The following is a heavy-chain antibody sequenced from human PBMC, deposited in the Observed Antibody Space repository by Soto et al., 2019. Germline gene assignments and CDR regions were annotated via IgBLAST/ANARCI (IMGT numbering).Heavy chain of an antibody. CDR2: IYTSGST. CDR1: GGSISSYY. J-gene: IGHJ5*02. Sequence: PSETLSLTCTVSGGSISSYYWSWIRQPAGKGLEWIGRIYTSGSTNYNPSLKSRVTMSVDTSKNQFSLKLSSVTAADTAVYYCARGASGYYDSSGYYGGWFDPWGQGTLVTVSS. V-gene: IGHV4-4*07. CDR3: ARGASGYYDSSGYYGGWFDP. D-gene: IGHD3-22*01.